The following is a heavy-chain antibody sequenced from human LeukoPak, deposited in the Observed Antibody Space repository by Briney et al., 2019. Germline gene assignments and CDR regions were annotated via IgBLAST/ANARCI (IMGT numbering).Heavy chain of an antibody. D-gene: IGHD3-22*01. CDR3: AGNTYYYDSSGLN. V-gene: IGHV3-30-3*01. CDR1: GFTFSSYA. CDR2: ISYDGSNK. Sequence: PGGSRRLSCAASGFTFSSYAMHWVRQAPGKGLEWVAVISYDGSNKYYADSVKGRFTISRDNSKNTLYLQMNSLRAEDTAVYYCAGNTYYYDSSGLNWGQGTLVTVSS. J-gene: IGHJ4*02.